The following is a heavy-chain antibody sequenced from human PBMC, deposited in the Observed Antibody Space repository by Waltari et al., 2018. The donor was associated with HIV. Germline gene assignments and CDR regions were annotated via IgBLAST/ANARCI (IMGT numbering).Heavy chain of an antibody. CDR3: VRRPYCSSASCYASDARGAFDI. CDR1: GGSISTSGYY. CDR2: IYYSGIT. V-gene: IGHV4-39*01. Sequence: QLQLQQSGPGLVKPSETLSIICTVSGGSISTSGYYWGWIRQPPGKGLVWIGRIYYSGITYDTPALKSRVTISADTSRNQFSLWLSSVTAADTAVYYCVRRPYCSSASCYASDARGAFDIWGQGTMVTVSS. D-gene: IGHD2-2*01. J-gene: IGHJ3*02.